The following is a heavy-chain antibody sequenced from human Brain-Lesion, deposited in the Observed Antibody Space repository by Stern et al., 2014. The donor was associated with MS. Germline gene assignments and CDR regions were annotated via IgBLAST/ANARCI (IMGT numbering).Heavy chain of an antibody. CDR1: GGSISSGGYY. J-gene: IGHJ6*02. D-gene: IGHD2-2*01. CDR2: IFNSGTT. V-gene: IGHV4-61*02. Sequence: VHLVESGPGLVKPSQTLSLSCTVSGGSISSGGYYWSWIRQPAGKGLEWIGRIFNSGTTSYNPSLKSRVTLSMDPAKNQFSLGLNSMPAADTAVYYCARGRVVPGFQYYATDVWGQGTTVIVSS. CDR3: ARGRVVPGFQYYATDV.